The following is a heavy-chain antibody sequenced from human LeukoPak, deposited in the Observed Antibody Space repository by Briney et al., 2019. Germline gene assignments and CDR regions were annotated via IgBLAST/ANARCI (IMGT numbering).Heavy chain of an antibody. CDR1: GFTFSTYW. V-gene: IGHV3-7*01. CDR2: TKEDGGEK. D-gene: IGHD6-19*01. J-gene: IGHJ4*02. CDR3: ARRSVAGSLDY. Sequence: GGSLILSCAASGFTFSTYWMSWVRQAPGKGLEWVANTKEDGGEKYYVDSVKGRFTISRDNAENSLYLQTNSLRAEDTAVYYCARRSVAGSLDYWGQGTLVTVSS.